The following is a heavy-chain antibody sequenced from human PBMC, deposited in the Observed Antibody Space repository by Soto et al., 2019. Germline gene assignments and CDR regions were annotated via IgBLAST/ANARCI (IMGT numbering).Heavy chain of an antibody. CDR3: ARVPVARPIRFLPNYGMDV. V-gene: IGHV4-34*01. D-gene: IGHD3-3*01. Sequence: PSETLSLTCAVYGGSFSGYYWSWIRQPPGKGLEWIGEINHSGSTNYNPSLKSRVTISVDTSKNQFSLKLSFVTAADTAVYYCARVPVARPIRFLPNYGMDVWGQGTTVTVSS. CDR2: INHSGST. J-gene: IGHJ6*02. CDR1: GGSFSGYY.